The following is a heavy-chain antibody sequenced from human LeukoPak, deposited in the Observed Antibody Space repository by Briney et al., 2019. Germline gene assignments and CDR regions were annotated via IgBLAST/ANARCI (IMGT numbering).Heavy chain of an antibody. CDR3: ATRGGDSEVDF. V-gene: IGHV3-30*02. D-gene: IGHD4-17*01. Sequence: GGSLRLSCAASGFTFSTYGMHWVRQAPGKGLEWAAFIRHDGSDKYYVDSVKGRFTISRDNAKNSLYLQMNSLRVEDTAVYYCATRGGDSEVDFWGQGTLVTVSS. CDR2: IRHDGSDK. J-gene: IGHJ4*02. CDR1: GFTFSTYG.